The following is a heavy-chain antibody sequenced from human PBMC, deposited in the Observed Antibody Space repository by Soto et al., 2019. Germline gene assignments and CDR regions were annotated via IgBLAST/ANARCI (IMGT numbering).Heavy chain of an antibody. D-gene: IGHD3-3*01. CDR1: GGSMRGYS. CDR2: VSHSGRT. J-gene: IGHJ6*02. CDR3: ARVAMENYHDMWSGSSSSALDV. V-gene: IGHV4-59*13. Sequence: SETLSLTCKVSGGSMRGYSWSWIRQTPGEGLEWIGYVSHSGRTDYSPSLKNRVTISLDMSKNHFALHVNSVDPADTAVYYCARVAMENYHDMWSGSSSSALDVWGQGTTVTVSS.